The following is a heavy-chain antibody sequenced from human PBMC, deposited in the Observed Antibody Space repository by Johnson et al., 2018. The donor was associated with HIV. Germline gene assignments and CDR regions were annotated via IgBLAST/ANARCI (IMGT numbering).Heavy chain of an antibody. J-gene: IGHJ3*02. Sequence: VQLVESGGGLVQPGGSLKLSCAASGFTFSGSAVHWVRQASGKGLEWVGHIRSKANSYATTYAASVKGRFTISRDYSKNTAYLQMNSLKTEDTAVYYCTTCSRSGAFDIWGQGTMVTVSS. D-gene: IGHD6-13*01. V-gene: IGHV3-73*01. CDR2: IRSKANSYAT. CDR3: TTCSRSGAFDI. CDR1: GFTFSGSA.